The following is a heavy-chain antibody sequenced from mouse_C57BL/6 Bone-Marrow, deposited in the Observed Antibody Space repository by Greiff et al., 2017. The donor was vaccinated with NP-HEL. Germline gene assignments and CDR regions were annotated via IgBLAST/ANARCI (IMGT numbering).Heavy chain of an antibody. V-gene: IGHV1-82*01. CDR1: GYAFSSSW. CDR3: ARYYYYGMYFDV. CDR2: IYPGDGDT. J-gene: IGHJ1*03. Sequence: QVQLQQSGPELVKPGASVKISCKASGYAFSSSWMNWVKQRPGKGLEWIGRIYPGDGDTNYNGKFKGKATLTADKSSSTAYMQLSSLTSEDSAVYFCARYYYYGMYFDVWGTGTTVTVSS. D-gene: IGHD1-1*01.